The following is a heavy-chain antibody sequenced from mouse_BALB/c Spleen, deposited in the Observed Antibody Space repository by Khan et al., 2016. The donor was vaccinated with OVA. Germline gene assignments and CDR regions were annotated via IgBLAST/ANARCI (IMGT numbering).Heavy chain of an antibody. CDR3: ARGGYGGFAY. J-gene: IGHJ3*01. D-gene: IGHD2-2*01. Sequence: QVQLQQSGGDLMKPGASVKISCKATGYTFSSYWIEWVKQRPGHGLEWIGQIFPGSVSTTYNEKFKSKATFTADTSSNTAYMQLSSLTSEDSAVDYCARGGYGGFAYWGQGTLVTVSA. CDR1: GYTFSSYW. V-gene: IGHV1-9*01. CDR2: IFPGSVST.